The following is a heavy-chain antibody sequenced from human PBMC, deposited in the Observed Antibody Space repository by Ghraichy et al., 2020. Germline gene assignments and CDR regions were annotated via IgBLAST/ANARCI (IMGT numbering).Heavy chain of an antibody. J-gene: IGHJ6*02. V-gene: IGHV6-1*01. D-gene: IGHD6-19*01. CDR2: TYYRSKWYN. Sequence: SQTLSLTCAIAGDRVSSQTAAWNWIRQYPSRGLEWLGRTYYRSKWYNDYAVSVKSRISITPDTSRNQFSLLLTSVTPDDPAVYFCARGVAGKSYGKDVWGLGTPVLVSS. CDR3: ARGVAGKSYGKDV. CDR1: GDRVSSQTAA.